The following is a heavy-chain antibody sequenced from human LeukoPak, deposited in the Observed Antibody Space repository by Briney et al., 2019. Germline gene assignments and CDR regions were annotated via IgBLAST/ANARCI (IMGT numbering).Heavy chain of an antibody. CDR3: TTYYDSSGYYGRVDY. J-gene: IGHJ4*02. CDR1: GFTFSNAW. D-gene: IGHD3-22*01. V-gene: IGHV3-15*01. CDR2: IKSKTDGGTI. Sequence: GGSLRLSCAASGFTFSNAWMSWVRQAPGKGLEWVGRIKSKTDGGTIDYAAPVKGRFTISRDDSKNTLYLQMNSLKTEDTAVYYCTTYYDSSGYYGRVDYWGQGTLVTVSS.